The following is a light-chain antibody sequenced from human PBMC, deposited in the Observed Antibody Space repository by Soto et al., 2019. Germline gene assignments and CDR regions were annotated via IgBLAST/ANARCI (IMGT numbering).Light chain of an antibody. CDR1: QSVRSSH. CDR3: QQYSSSPLT. Sequence: EIVLRQSPGTLSLSPGERATLSCRASQSVRSSHLAWYQQMPGQAPRLLIYGTSNRATGIPDRFSGSGSGTDFTLTISRLEPEDFAVYYCQQYSSSPLTFGGGTKVDIK. J-gene: IGKJ4*01. V-gene: IGKV3-20*01. CDR2: GTS.